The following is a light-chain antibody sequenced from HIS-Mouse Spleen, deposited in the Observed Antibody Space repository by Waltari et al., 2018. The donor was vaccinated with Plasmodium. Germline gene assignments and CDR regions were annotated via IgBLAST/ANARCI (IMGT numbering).Light chain of an antibody. CDR2: EKN. Sequence: QSVLTQPPSVSAAPGQKVTISCYGSRSHIGNYYVSWYQQLQGTAPKLLIYEKNKRPSGIPDRFSGSKSGTSATLGITGLQTGDEADYYCGTWDSSLSAGVVFGGGTKLTVL. CDR1: RSHIGNYY. CDR3: GTWDSSLSAGVV. V-gene: IGLV1-51*01. J-gene: IGLJ2*01.